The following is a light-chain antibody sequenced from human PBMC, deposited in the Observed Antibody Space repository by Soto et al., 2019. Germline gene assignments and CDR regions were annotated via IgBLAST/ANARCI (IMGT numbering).Light chain of an antibody. J-gene: IGKJ1*01. CDR2: DAS. CDR3: QQRGNWPQT. CDR1: QSVSSF. V-gene: IGKV3-11*01. Sequence: EIVLTQSPATLSLSPGERATLSCRASQSVSSFLAWYQRKPGQAPRLLISDASNRATGIPARFSGSGSGTDFTLTISSLEPEDFAVYYCQQRGNWPQTFGQGTKVDIK.